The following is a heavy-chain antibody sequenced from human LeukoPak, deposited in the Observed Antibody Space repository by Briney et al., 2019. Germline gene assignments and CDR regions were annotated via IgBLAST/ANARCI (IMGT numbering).Heavy chain of an antibody. CDR1: GCTLTELS. CDR2: FDPQHGET. D-gene: IGHD3-10*01. Sequence: ASVKVSCKVSGCTLTELSMHWVRQAPGKGLEWMGGFDPQHGETIYTQRFQGRVTMTEDTSTNTAYMELSSLRSEDTAVYYCATVFPKLWFGELLRYKWFDPWGQGTLVTVSS. J-gene: IGHJ5*02. V-gene: IGHV1-24*01. CDR3: ATVFPKLWFGELLRYKWFDP.